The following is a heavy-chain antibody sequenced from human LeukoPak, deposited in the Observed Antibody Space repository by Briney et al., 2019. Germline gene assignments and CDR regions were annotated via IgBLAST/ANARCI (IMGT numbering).Heavy chain of an antibody. V-gene: IGHV4-59*11. J-gene: IGHJ4*02. Sequence: SETLSLTCTVSGGPMNNHYWTWIRQPPGKGLEQIGYIYYSGSTTYNPSVKSRVTISADTSKNQFSLKLSSVTAADTAVYYCARGRYSNYRFDYWGQGTLVTVSS. CDR2: IYYSGST. CDR1: GGPMNNHY. CDR3: ARGRYSNYRFDY. D-gene: IGHD4-11*01.